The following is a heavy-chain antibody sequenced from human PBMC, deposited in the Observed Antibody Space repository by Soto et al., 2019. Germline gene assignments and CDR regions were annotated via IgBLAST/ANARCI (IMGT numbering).Heavy chain of an antibody. Sequence: SETLSLTCTVSGGSISSYYWSWIRQPPGKGLEWIGYIYYSGSTNYNPSLKSRVTISVDTSKNQFSLKLSSVTAADTAVYYCARARKMVQLERRKGHYYYYMDVWGKGTTVTVSS. J-gene: IGHJ6*03. D-gene: IGHD1-1*01. CDR3: ARARKMVQLERRKGHYYYYMDV. CDR1: GGSISSYY. CDR2: IYYSGST. V-gene: IGHV4-59*01.